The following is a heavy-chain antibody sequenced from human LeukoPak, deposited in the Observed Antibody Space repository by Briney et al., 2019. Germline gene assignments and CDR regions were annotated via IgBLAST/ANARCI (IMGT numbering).Heavy chain of an antibody. CDR1: GGSISSSSYY. CDR2: IYYSGST. Sequence: PSETLSLTCTVSGGSISSSSYYWGWIRQPPGKGLEWIGSIYYSGSTNYNPSLKSRVTISVDTSKNQFSLKLSSVTAADTAVYYCARASRDYFDSSGYSTLHFDYWGQGTLVTVSS. CDR3: ARASRDYFDSSGYSTLHFDY. D-gene: IGHD3-22*01. V-gene: IGHV4-39*07. J-gene: IGHJ4*02.